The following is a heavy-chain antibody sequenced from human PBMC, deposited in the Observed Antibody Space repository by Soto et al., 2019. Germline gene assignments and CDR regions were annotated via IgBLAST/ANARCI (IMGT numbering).Heavy chain of an antibody. J-gene: IGHJ4*02. D-gene: IGHD6-13*01. CDR3: TRDLGIAAATSALFDY. Sequence: GGSLRLSCTASGFTFGDYAMSWFRQAPGKGLEWVGFIRNKAYGGTTEYAASVKGRFTISRDDSKSIAYLQMNSLKTEDTAVYYCTRDLGIAAATSALFDYWGQGTLVTVSS. CDR2: IRNKAYGGTT. CDR1: GFTFGDYA. V-gene: IGHV3-49*03.